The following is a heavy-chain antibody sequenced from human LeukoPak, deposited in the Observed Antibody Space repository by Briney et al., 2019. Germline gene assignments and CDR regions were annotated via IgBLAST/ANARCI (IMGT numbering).Heavy chain of an antibody. D-gene: IGHD3-22*01. J-gene: IGHJ3*02. CDR3: ARAPYPSPIVVAPYI. V-gene: IGHV4-59*01. Sequence: PSETLSLTCTVSGGSINSYYWSWIRQPPGKGLEYIGHIYYSGNTDYNPSLKSRVTISVDTSKNQFSLNLSSVTAADTAVYYCARAPYPSPIVVAPYIWGQGTMVTVSS. CDR2: IYYSGNT. CDR1: GGSINSYY.